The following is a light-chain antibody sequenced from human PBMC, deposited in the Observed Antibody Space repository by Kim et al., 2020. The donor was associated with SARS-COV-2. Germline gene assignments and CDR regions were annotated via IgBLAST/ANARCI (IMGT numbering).Light chain of an antibody. CDR2: GAS. V-gene: IGKV3-20*01. CDR3: QQYDGSPET. J-gene: IGKJ4*01. Sequence: GTLVSRPSKNVNSNSLAWYQQKPGKPPRLLIYGASTRATGIPARFSGSGSGTDFTLSISRLEPEDFAAYDCQQYDGSPETFGEGTKVDIK. CDR1: KNVNSNS.